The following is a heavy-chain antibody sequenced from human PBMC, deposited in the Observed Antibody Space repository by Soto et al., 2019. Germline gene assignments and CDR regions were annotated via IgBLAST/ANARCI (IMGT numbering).Heavy chain of an antibody. CDR3: AGIVLVPAAPSAEYFQH. D-gene: IGHD2-2*01. V-gene: IGHV4-59*01. J-gene: IGHJ1*01. Sequence: QVQLQESGPGLVKPSETLSLTCTVSGGSISSYYWSWIRQPPGKGLEWIGYIYYSGSTNSNPSLKSRVTITVDTSKNQFSLKLSSVTAADTAVYYCAGIVLVPAAPSAEYFQHWGQGTLVTVSS. CDR2: IYYSGST. CDR1: GGSISSYY.